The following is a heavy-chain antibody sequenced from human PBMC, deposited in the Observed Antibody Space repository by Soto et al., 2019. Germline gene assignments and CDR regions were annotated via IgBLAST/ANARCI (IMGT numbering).Heavy chain of an antibody. V-gene: IGHV3-23*01. Sequence: GWSLRLSCASSVFTFISYGMTWVRQAPGKGLEWVSFSSATGAGTYYADSVKGRFTISRDNSKNTLYLQMTSLRADDTAVYYCAKDRRAGGNYGFYSDFWGQGALVTVSS. D-gene: IGHD1-7*01. CDR3: AKDRRAGGNYGFYSDF. CDR2: SSATGAGT. J-gene: IGHJ4*02. CDR1: VFTFISYG.